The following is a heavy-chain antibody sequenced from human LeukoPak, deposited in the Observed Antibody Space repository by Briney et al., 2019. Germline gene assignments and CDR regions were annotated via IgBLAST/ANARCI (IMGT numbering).Heavy chain of an antibody. V-gene: IGHV1-2*02. CDR3: AALGVVPAAMMGGYYYYYMDV. Sequence: ASVTVSCKASGYTFTGYYMHWVRQAPGQGLEWMGWINPNSGGTNYAQKFQGRVTMTRDTSISTAYMELSRLRSDDTAVYYCAALGVVPAAMMGGYYYYYMDVWGKGTTVTVSS. CDR2: INPNSGGT. J-gene: IGHJ6*03. D-gene: IGHD2-2*01. CDR1: GYTFTGYY.